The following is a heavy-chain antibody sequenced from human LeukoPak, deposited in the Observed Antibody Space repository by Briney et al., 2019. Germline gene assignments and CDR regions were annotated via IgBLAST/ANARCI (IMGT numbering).Heavy chain of an antibody. CDR3: AKDWQQLVRCWFDP. J-gene: IGHJ5*02. CDR2: ISGSGGST. Sequence: PGGSLRLSCAAPGFTFSNYALSWVRQAPGKGLEWVSAISGSGGSTYYADSVKGRFTISRDNSKNTLYLQMNSLRAEDTAVYYCAKDWQQLVRCWFDPWGQGTLVTVSS. V-gene: IGHV3-23*01. CDR1: GFTFSNYA. D-gene: IGHD6-13*01.